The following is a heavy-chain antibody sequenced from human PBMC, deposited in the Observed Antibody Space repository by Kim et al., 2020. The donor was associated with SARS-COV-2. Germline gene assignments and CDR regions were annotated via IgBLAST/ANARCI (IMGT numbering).Heavy chain of an antibody. D-gene: IGHD3-22*01. V-gene: IGHV1-58*01. CDR2: IVVGSGNT. CDR3: AAFLPVPLPGPLSDRYYYDSSGYYLRDYYYGMDV. Sequence: SVKVSCKASGFTFTSSAVQWVRQARGQRLEWIGWIVVGSGNTNYAQKFQERVTITRDMSTSTAYMELSSLRSEDTAVYYCAAFLPVPLPGPLSDRYYYDSSGYYLRDYYYGMDVWGQGTTVTVSS. J-gene: IGHJ6*02. CDR1: GFTFTSSA.